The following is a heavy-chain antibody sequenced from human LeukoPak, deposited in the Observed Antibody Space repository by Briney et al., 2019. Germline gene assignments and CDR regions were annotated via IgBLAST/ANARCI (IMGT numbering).Heavy chain of an antibody. V-gene: IGHV3-53*01. CDR2: IYSGGGT. D-gene: IGHD6-13*01. CDR1: GFTLSRNH. Sequence: GGSLRLSCAASGFTLSRNHMRWVRQSRGKGLEWVSVIYSGGGTYYADSVKGRFTISRDNSKNTVHLQMNSLRAEDTAVYYCAKERQQLVPGHFDYWGQGTLVTVSS. CDR3: AKERQQLVPGHFDY. J-gene: IGHJ4*02.